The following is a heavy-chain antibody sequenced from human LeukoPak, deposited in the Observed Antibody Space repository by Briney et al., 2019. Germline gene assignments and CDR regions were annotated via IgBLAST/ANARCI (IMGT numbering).Heavy chain of an antibody. CDR1: GFTFSNAW. CDR2: IKSKTDGGTT. J-gene: IGHJ4*02. Sequence: PGRSLRLSCAASGFTFSNAWMSWVRQAPGKGLEWVGRIKSKTDGGTTDYAAPVKGRFTISRDDSKTTLYLQMNSLKIEDTAVYYCTTIFGVVIFPFDYWGQGTLVTVSS. V-gene: IGHV3-15*01. D-gene: IGHD3-3*01. CDR3: TTIFGVVIFPFDY.